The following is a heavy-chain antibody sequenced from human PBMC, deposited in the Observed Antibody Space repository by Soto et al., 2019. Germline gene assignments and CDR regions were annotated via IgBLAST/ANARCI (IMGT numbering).Heavy chain of an antibody. J-gene: IGHJ4*02. V-gene: IGHV4-30-2*01. CDR2: MYHSGST. CDR1: GDSISGSPYF. CDR3: ARVPDY. D-gene: IGHD2-2*01. Sequence: PSETLSLTCTVSGDSISGSPYFWGWIRQPPGKGLEWIGYMYHSGSTYYNPSLKSRVTISIDRSKNQFSLKLSSVTAADTAVYYCARVPDYWGQGILVTVSS.